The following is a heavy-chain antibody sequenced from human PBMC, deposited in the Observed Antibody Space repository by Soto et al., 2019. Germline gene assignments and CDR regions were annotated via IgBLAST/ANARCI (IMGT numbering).Heavy chain of an antibody. CDR2: IIPILGIA. CDR1: GGTFSSYT. CDR3: AREDIVVVVAAAPWFDP. D-gene: IGHD2-15*01. V-gene: IGHV1-69*08. Sequence: QVQLVQSGAEVKKPGSSVKVSCKAPGGTFSSYTISWVRQAPGQGLEWMGRIIPILGIANYAQKFQGRVTITADKSTSTAYMELSSLRSEDTAVYYCAREDIVVVVAAAPWFDPWGQGTLVTVSS. J-gene: IGHJ5*02.